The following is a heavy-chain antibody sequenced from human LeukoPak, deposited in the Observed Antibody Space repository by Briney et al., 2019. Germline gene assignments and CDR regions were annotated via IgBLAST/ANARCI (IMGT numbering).Heavy chain of an antibody. D-gene: IGHD1-26*01. V-gene: IGHV4-59*01. Sequence: SETLSLTCTVSGGSISSYYWSWIRQPPGGGLEWIGYIYYISNTNYNPSLKSRVTMSVNPSKNQFSLKLNSVTAADTAMYYCARTQSQSGSYRYYFGYWGQGTLVTVSS. CDR1: GGSISSYY. CDR2: IYYISNT. CDR3: ARTQSQSGSYRYYFGY. J-gene: IGHJ4*02.